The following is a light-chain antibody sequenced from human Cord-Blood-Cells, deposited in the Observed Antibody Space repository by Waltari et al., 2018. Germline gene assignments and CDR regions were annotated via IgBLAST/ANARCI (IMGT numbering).Light chain of an antibody. V-gene: IGKV3-20*01. CDR2: GAS. CDR3: QQYGSSIFT. Sequence: EIVLTQSPGTLSLSPGERATLSCRASQSVSSSYLAWYQQKTGQAPRLLIYGASSRATGIPDRFSGSGSGTDFTLTSSRLEPEDFAVYYCQQYGSSIFTFGPGTKVDIK. CDR1: QSVSSSY. J-gene: IGKJ3*01.